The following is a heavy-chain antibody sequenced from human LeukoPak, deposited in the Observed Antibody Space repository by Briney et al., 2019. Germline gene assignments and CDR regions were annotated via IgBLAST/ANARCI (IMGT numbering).Heavy chain of an antibody. Sequence: PGGSLRLSCAASGFTFDDYAMHWVRQAPGKGLEWVSGISWNSGSIGYADSVKGRFSIFRDNAKTSLYLQMNSLRADDTAVYYCARDRALYDSRRGYYYTEDDYWGQGTLVTVSS. D-gene: IGHD3-22*01. J-gene: IGHJ4*02. CDR3: ARDRALYDSRRGYYYTEDDY. CDR1: GFTFDDYA. V-gene: IGHV3-9*01. CDR2: ISWNSGSI.